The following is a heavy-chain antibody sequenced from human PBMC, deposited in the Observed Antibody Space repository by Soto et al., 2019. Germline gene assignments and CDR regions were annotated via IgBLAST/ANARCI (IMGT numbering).Heavy chain of an antibody. Sequence: TLSLTCAISGDSVSSNSAAWNWIRQSPSRGLEWLGRTYYRSKWYNDYAVSVKSRITINPDTSKNQFSLQLNSVTPEDTAVYYCARDARSHYYDSSGYPHDAFAIWGQGTMVTVSS. CDR3: ARDARSHYYDSSGYPHDAFAI. CDR2: TYYRSKWYN. V-gene: IGHV6-1*01. D-gene: IGHD3-22*01. J-gene: IGHJ3*02. CDR1: GDSVSSNSAA.